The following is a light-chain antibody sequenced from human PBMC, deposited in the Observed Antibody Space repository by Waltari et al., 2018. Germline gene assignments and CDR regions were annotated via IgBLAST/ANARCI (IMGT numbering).Light chain of an antibody. CDR1: AYNLGAGFA. CDR3: QSYDNTRSLVVI. V-gene: IGLV1-40*01. J-gene: IGLJ2*01. CDR2: GDG. Sequence: QSVLTQPPSLSGAPGQTVTISCAGSAYNLGAGFAVHWYRHFTGKAPELPIYGDGNRPSGCPGRFSGSRSGTSAALAITGLQAEDEADYYCQSYDNTRSLVVIFGGGTKLTVL.